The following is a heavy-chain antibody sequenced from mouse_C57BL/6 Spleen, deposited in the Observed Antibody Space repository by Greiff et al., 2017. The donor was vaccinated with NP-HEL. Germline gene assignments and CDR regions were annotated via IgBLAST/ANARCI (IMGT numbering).Heavy chain of an antibody. Sequence: QVQLQQSGAELVRPGTSVKVSCKASGYAFTNYLIEWVKQRPGQGLEWIGVINPGSGGTNYNEKFKGKATLTADKSSSTAYMQLSSLTSEDSAVYFCARGGLLNYWGQGTTLTVSS. CDR3: ARGGLLNY. CDR1: GYAFTNYL. V-gene: IGHV1-54*01. D-gene: IGHD2-3*01. CDR2: INPGSGGT. J-gene: IGHJ2*01.